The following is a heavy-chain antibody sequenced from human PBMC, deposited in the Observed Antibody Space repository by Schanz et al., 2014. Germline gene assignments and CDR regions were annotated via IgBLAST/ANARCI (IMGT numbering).Heavy chain of an antibody. D-gene: IGHD3-10*01. CDR3: ARAKRFGDMDV. CDR2: ISAYNGHT. J-gene: IGHJ6*02. CDR1: RSTFSSYT. Sequence: QVQLVQSGAEVKKPGSSVKVSCKASRSTFSSYTISWVRQARGQGLEWVGWISAYNGHTDYAQKLQGRVTLTTDTSTSTAYMELRNLRSDDTAVYYCARAKRFGDMDVWGQGTTVTVSS. V-gene: IGHV1-18*01.